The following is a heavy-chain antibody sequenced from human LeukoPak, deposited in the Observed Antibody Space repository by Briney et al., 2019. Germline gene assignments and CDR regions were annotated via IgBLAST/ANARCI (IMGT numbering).Heavy chain of an antibody. CDR1: GGSISSYY. Sequence: SETLSLTCTVSGGSISSYYWSWIRLPPGKGLEWIGYIYYSGSTNYNPSLKSRVTISVDTSKNQFSLKLSSVTAADTAVYYCARGMLGATLFDYWGQGTLVTVSS. V-gene: IGHV4-59*01. CDR3: ARGMLGATLFDY. CDR2: IYYSGST. J-gene: IGHJ4*02. D-gene: IGHD1-26*01.